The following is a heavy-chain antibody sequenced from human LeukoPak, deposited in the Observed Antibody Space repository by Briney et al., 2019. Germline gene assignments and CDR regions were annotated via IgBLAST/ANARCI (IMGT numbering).Heavy chain of an antibody. CDR2: TYYRSKWYN. CDR3: AREGTEVNRYYYDSSGPPHYYYYYMDV. V-gene: IGHV6-1*01. J-gene: IGHJ6*03. Sequence: SQTLSVTCAISGDSVSSNSAAWNWIRQSPSRGLEWLGRTYYRSKWYNDYAVSVKSRITINPDTSKNQFSLKLSSVTAADTAVYYCAREGTEVNRYYYDSSGPPHYYYYYMDVWGKGTTVTISS. CDR1: GDSVSSNSAA. D-gene: IGHD3-22*01.